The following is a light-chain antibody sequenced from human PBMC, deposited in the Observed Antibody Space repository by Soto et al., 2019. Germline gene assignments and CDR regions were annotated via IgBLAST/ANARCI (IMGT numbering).Light chain of an antibody. CDR3: QQYGSSPWT. CDR2: GAS. J-gene: IGKJ1*01. V-gene: IGKV3-20*01. CDR1: QSVSSNY. Sequence: EIVLTQSPGTLSLSPGERATLSCRASQSVSSNYLAWYQQKPGQAPRPLIYGASSRATGIPARFSGSGAGTEFTLTISRLEPEDFAVYYCQQYGSSPWTFGRGTKVEIK.